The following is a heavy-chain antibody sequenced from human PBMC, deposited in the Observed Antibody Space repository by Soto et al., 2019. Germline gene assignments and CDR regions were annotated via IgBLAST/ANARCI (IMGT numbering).Heavy chain of an antibody. V-gene: IGHV1-18*04. CDR1: GYTFTGYY. J-gene: IGHJ4*02. CDR3: ARDKVYYDSSGFHPQFDY. Sequence: ASVKVSCKASGYTFTGYYMHWVRQAPGQGLEWMGWISAYNGNTNYAQKLQGRVTMTTDTSTSTAYMELRSLRSDDTAVYYCARDKVYYDSSGFHPQFDYWGQGTLVTVSS. D-gene: IGHD3-22*01. CDR2: ISAYNGNT.